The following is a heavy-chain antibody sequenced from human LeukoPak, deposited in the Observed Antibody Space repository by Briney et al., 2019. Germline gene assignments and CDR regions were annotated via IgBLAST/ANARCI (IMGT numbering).Heavy chain of an antibody. V-gene: IGHV3-48*03. CDR2: ISSSGSTI. CDR1: GFTFSSYE. J-gene: IGHJ4*02. D-gene: IGHD2-2*01. Sequence: GGSLRLSCAASGFTFSSYEMNWVRRSPGKGLEWVSYISSSGSTIYYADSVKGRFTISRDNAKNSLYLQMNSLRAEGTAVYYCARDRYCSSTSCYDPDYFDYWGQGTLVTVSS. CDR3: ARDRYCSSTSCYDPDYFDY.